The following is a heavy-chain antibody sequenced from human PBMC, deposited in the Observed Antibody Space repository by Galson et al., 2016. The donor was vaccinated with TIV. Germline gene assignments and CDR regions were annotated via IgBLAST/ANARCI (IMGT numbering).Heavy chain of an antibody. J-gene: IGHJ4*02. CDR1: GYPFTNYD. CDR2: MHPDSGHT. D-gene: IGHD7-27*01. V-gene: IGHV1-8*01. CDR3: ARNVAQTGDFDD. Sequence: SVKVSCKASGYPFTNYDINWVRQTAGQGLEWLGWMHPDSGHTGYAQKFQGRVSMTRDTSISTAYMALRSLISEDTAVYYCARNVAQTGDFDDWGQGTLVTVSS.